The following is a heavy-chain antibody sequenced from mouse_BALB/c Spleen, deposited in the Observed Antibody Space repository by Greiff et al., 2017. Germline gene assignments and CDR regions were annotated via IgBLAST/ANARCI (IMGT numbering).Heavy chain of an antibody. Sequence: QVQLKESGPGLVAPSQSLSITCTVSGFSLTSYGVHWVRQPPGKGLEWLGVIWAGGSTNYNSALMSRLSISKDNSKSQVFLKMNSLQTDDTAMYYCARERGSLAYWGQGTLVTVSA. CDR1: GFSLTSYG. V-gene: IGHV2-9*02. CDR2: IWAGGST. CDR3: ARERGSLAY. D-gene: IGHD1-1*01. J-gene: IGHJ3*01.